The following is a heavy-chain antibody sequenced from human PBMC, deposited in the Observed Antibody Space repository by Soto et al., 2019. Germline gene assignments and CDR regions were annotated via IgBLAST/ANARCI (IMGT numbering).Heavy chain of an antibody. D-gene: IGHD5-12*01. J-gene: IGHJ4*02. CDR2: ISGSGGNT. CDR3: AKGRWEETATINDY. V-gene: IGHV3-23*01. CDR1: GFTFTRHA. Sequence: EVQLLESGGGLVQPGGSLRLSCAASGFTFTRHAMSWVRQAPGRGLEWVSTISGSGGNTYYADSVKGRFAISRDNSKNTLYLQMNSLRAEDTAIYYCAKGRWEETATINDYWGQGTLVTVSS.